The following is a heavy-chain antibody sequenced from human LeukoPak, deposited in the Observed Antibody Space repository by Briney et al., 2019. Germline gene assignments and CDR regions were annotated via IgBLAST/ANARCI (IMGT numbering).Heavy chain of an antibody. CDR2: IIPIFGTA. V-gene: IGHV1-69*13. Sequence: SVTVSCKASGGTFSSYAISWVRQAPGQGLEWMGGIIPIFGTANYAQKFQGRVTITADESTSTAYMELSSLRSEDTAVYYCARVLDDSPTEYDFDYWGQGTLVTVSS. CDR1: GGTFSSYA. J-gene: IGHJ4*02. CDR3: ARVLDDSPTEYDFDY. D-gene: IGHD3/OR15-3a*01.